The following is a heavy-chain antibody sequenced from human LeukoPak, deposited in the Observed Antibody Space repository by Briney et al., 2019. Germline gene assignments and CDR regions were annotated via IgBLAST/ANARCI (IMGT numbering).Heavy chain of an antibody. Sequence: GESLKISCKGSGYSFTSYWISWVRQMPGKGLEWMGRIDPSDSYTNYSPSFQGHVTISADKSISTAYLQWSSLKASDTAMYYCARLTPLYPGSSRTYVVVYWGQGTLVTVSS. CDR1: GYSFTSYW. J-gene: IGHJ4*02. V-gene: IGHV5-10-1*01. CDR2: IDPSDSYT. D-gene: IGHD2-15*01. CDR3: ARLTPLYPGSSRTYVVVY.